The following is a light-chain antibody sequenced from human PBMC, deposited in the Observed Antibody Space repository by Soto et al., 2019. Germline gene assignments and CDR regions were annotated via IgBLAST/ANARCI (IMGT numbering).Light chain of an antibody. J-gene: IGLJ2*01. CDR1: SSDVGGYNY. V-gene: IGLV2-14*01. Sequence: QSALTQPASVSGSPGQSITISCTGTSSDVGGYNYVSWYQQHPGKAPKLMIYEVSNRPSGVCNRFSGSTSGNTATLTISGLQADDEDDYYCSSYTSSSTLVVFGGGTKLTVL. CDR2: EVS. CDR3: SSYTSSSTLVV.